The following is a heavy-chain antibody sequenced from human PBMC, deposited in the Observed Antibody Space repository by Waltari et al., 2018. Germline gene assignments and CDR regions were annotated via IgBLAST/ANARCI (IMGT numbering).Heavy chain of an antibody. Sequence: QLQLQESGPGLVKPSETLSLTCTVSGGSISSRRYYWGWVRQPPGKGMEWIGSIYYSGGTYYTPSLKSRVTISVDTSKNQFSLKLSSVTAADTAVYYCARHSSGWYTGEYFQHWGQGTLVTVSS. V-gene: IGHV4-39*01. CDR1: GGSISSRRYY. D-gene: IGHD6-19*01. CDR2: IYYSGGT. CDR3: ARHSSGWYTGEYFQH. J-gene: IGHJ1*01.